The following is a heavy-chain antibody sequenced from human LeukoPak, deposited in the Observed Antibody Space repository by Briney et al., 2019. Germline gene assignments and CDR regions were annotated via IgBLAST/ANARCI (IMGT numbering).Heavy chain of an antibody. D-gene: IGHD3-10*01. Sequence: SETLSLTCTVSGGSTSSYYWSWIRQPPGKGLEWIGYIYYSGSTNYNPSLKSRVTISVDMSKNQFSLKLRSVTAADTAVYYCARYPGLEGAGSKGAFDYWGRGTLVTVSS. CDR2: IYYSGST. J-gene: IGHJ4*02. V-gene: IGHV4-59*01. CDR1: GGSTSSYY. CDR3: ARYPGLEGAGSKGAFDY.